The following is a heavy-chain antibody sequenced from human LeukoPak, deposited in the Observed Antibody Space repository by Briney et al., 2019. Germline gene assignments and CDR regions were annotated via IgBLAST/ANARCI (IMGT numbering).Heavy chain of an antibody. CDR2: INHSGST. Sequence: SETLSLTCAVYGGSFSGYYWSWIRQPPGKGLEWIGEINHSGSTNYNPSLKSRVTISVDTSKNQFSLKLSSVTAADTAVYYCAREPPYHYGSGSHSQARPYYYGMDVWGQGTTVTVSS. CDR3: AREPPYHYGSGSHSQARPYYYGMDV. D-gene: IGHD3-10*01. CDR1: GGSFSGYY. V-gene: IGHV4-34*01. J-gene: IGHJ6*02.